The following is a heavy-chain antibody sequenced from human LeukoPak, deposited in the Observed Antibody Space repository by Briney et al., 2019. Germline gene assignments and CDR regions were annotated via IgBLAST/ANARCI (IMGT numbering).Heavy chain of an antibody. CDR3: ARLGKSGMTTVATRAFDI. CDR1: RGSLSSSSYY. D-gene: IGHD4-17*01. V-gene: IGHV4-39*01. Sequence: SETLSLTRTVSRGSLSSSSYYWGWIRHPPGKGLEWIGRIYYSGSTYYNPSLKSRGTISVDTDKNQFSLKLSSVTAADTAVYYCARLGKSGMTTVATRAFDIWGQGTMVTVSS. J-gene: IGHJ3*02. CDR2: IYYSGST.